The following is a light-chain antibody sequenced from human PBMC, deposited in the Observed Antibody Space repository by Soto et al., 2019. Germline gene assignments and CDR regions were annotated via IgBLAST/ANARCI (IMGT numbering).Light chain of an antibody. CDR1: SSDVGGYNH. Sequence: QSALTQPASVSGSPVQSITISCTGTSSDVGGYNHVSWYQHHPGKAPKVIIYDVSNRPSGVSNRFSGSKSGNTASLTFSGLQAEDEADYYCSSYTSSSTYVFGTGTKVTVL. CDR2: DVS. V-gene: IGLV2-14*03. J-gene: IGLJ1*01. CDR3: SSYTSSSTYV.